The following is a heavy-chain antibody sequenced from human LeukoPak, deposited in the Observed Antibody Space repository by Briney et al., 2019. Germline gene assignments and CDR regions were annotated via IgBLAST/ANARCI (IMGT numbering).Heavy chain of an antibody. CDR3: ARDLHGGNSFTSDWYFDL. CDR1: GGSISISNSNW. Sequence: PSETLSLTCAVSGGSISISNSNWWSWVRQPPGKGLEWIGEIYHSGSTNYNPSLKSRATISVDKSKNQFSLELTSVTAADTAVYYCARDLHGGNSFTSDWYFDLWGRGTLVTVSS. CDR2: IYHSGST. D-gene: IGHD4-23*01. V-gene: IGHV4-4*02. J-gene: IGHJ2*01.